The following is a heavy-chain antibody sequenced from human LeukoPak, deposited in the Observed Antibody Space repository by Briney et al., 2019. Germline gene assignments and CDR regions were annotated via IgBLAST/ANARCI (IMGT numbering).Heavy chain of an antibody. J-gene: IGHJ4*02. CDR2: INPNSGDT. V-gene: IGHV1-2*06. Sequence: ASVKVSCKASGYTFTGYYMHWVRQAPGQGLEWMGRINPNSGDTNDAQNFQGRVTMTRDTSGSTSNMELSRLRSDDTAVFYCARERRFGELLLFDYWGLGTLVTVSS. D-gene: IGHD3-10*01. CDR3: ARERRFGELLLFDY. CDR1: GYTFTGYY.